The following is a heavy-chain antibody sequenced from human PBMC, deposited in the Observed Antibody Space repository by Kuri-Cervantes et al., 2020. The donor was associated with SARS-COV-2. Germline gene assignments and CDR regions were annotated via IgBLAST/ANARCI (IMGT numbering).Heavy chain of an antibody. J-gene: IGHJ5*02. D-gene: IGHD4-17*01. Sequence: SETLSLTCTVSGGSISSYYWSWIRQPPGKGLEWIGYIYYSGSTNYSPSLKSRVTISVDTSKNQFSLKLSSVTAADTAVYYCARELGLTTVNWCDPWGQGTLVTVSS. CDR2: IYYSGST. CDR3: ARELGLTTVNWCDP. V-gene: IGHV4-59*01. CDR1: GGSISSYY.